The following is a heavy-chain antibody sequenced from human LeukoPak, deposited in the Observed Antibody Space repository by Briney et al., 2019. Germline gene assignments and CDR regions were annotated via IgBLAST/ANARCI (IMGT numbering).Heavy chain of an antibody. J-gene: IGHJ4*02. Sequence: SETLSLTCTVSGGSISSYYWSWIRQPPGKVLEWIGYIYYSGSTNHNPSLKSRVTISVDTSKNQFSLKLSSVTAADTAVYYCARRRVHPDYWGQGTLVTVSS. D-gene: IGHD3-10*01. V-gene: IGHV4-59*01. CDR2: IYYSGST. CDR3: ARRRVHPDY. CDR1: GGSISSYY.